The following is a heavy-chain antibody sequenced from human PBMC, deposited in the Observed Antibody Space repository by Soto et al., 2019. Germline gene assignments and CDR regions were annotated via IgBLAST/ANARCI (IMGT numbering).Heavy chain of an antibody. D-gene: IGHD4-17*01. J-gene: IGHJ4*02. CDR2: INISNGNT. Sequence: ASVKVSCKASGYTFKSYQIYWVRQAPGQRLECMGWINISNGNTEYSQNFQGRVTMTRDTSASIAYMELSSLRSEDTAVYYCARDKDLTLVTTLDYWGQGTTVTVYS. CDR3: ARDKDLTLVTTLDY. CDR1: GYTFKSYQ. V-gene: IGHV1-3*04.